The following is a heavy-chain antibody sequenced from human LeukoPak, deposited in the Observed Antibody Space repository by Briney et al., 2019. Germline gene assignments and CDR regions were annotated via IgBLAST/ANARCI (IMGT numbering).Heavy chain of an antibody. CDR2: IYSSEST. V-gene: IGHV4-59*01. CDR3: ARRGPYMVRGATQVHYYYYMDV. CDR1: GGSMSSYY. Sequence: SETLSLTCTVSGGSMSSYYWSWVRQPPGKGLEWIGHIYSSESTNYNPSLKSRVTISVDTSNNQFTLRLSSVTAADTAVYYCARRGPYMVRGATQVHYYYYMDVWGKGTTVTISS. J-gene: IGHJ6*03. D-gene: IGHD3-10*01.